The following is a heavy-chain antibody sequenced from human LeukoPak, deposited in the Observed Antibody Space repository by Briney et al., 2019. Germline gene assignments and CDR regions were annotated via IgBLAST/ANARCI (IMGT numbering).Heavy chain of an antibody. V-gene: IGHV1-2*02. J-gene: IGHJ4*02. CDR2: INPNSGGT. CDR1: GYTFTGYY. Sequence: GASVKVSCKASGYTFTGYYMHWVRQAPGQGLEWMAWINPNSGGTNYAQKFQGRVTMTRDTSISTAYMELSRLRSDDTAVYYCAREGYYDSSGYYYFDYWGQGTLVTVSS. CDR3: AREGYYDSSGYYYFDY. D-gene: IGHD3-22*01.